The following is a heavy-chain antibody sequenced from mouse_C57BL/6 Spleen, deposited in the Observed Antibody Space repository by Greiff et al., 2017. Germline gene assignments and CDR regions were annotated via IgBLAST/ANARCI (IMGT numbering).Heavy chain of an antibody. CDR3: ARYYGSSPYWYFDV. D-gene: IGHD1-1*01. CDR1: GYTFTSYW. V-gene: IGHV1-52*01. Sequence: VQLQQPGAELVRPGSSVKLSCKASGYTFTSYWLHWVKQRPIQGLEWIGNIDPSDSETHYNQQFKDKATLTVDKSSSTAYMQLSSLTSEDSAVYYCARYYGSSPYWYFDVWGTGTTVTVSS. CDR2: IDPSDSET. J-gene: IGHJ1*03.